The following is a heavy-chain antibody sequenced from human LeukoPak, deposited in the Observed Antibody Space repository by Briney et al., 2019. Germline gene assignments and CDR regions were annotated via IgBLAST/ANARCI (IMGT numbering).Heavy chain of an antibody. CDR1: GGSISSYY. J-gene: IGHJ3*02. CDR3: ARDYYGSGIPGGAFDI. CDR2: IYYSGST. Sequence: SETLSLTCTVSGGSISSYYWSWIRQPPGKGLEWIGYIYYSGSTNYNPSLKSRVTISVDTSKNQFSLKLSSVTAADTAVYYCARDYYGSGIPGGAFDIWGQGTMVTVSS. D-gene: IGHD3-10*01. V-gene: IGHV4-59*12.